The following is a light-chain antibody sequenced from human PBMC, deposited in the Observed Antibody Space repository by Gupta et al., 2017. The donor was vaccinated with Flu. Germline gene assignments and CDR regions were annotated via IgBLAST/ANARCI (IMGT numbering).Light chain of an antibody. V-gene: IGLV3-21*02. CDR3: QVWDSDSGVV. CDR1: NVVRKS. Sequence: SYVLTQPPSLSVAPGQTARINCKGNNVVRKSVHWYQQKAGQAPVVVVYDDTDRPSGIPDRFSGSNSGDTATLTISRVEAGDEADYCCQVWDSDSGVVFGGGTKVTVL. CDR2: DDT. J-gene: IGLJ2*01.